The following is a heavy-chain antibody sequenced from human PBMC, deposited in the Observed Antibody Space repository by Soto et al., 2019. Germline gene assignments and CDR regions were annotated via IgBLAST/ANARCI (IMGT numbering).Heavy chain of an antibody. J-gene: IGHJ6*02. CDR3: ARAPSSDCSGGSCYLDGMDV. CDR1: GCTFTGYY. V-gene: IGHV1-2*04. Sequence: ASVKVSCKASGCTFTGYYMHWVRQAPGKGLEWMGWINPNSGGTNYAQKFQGWVTMTRDTSISTAYMELSRLRSDDTAVYYCARAPSSDCSGGSCYLDGMDVWGQGTTVTVSS. D-gene: IGHD2-15*01. CDR2: INPNSGGT.